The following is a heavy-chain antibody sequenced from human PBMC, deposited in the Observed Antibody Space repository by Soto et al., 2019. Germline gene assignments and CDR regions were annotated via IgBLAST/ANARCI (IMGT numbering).Heavy chain of an antibody. V-gene: IGHV4-4*02. D-gene: IGHD3-3*01. CDR1: GVSTSSGNW. CDR2: SYDRGTS. CDR3: ARGGYHTPGFDS. J-gene: IGHJ4*02. Sequence: QVQLQESGPRLVTPSETLSLTCAVSGVSTSSGNWWSWVRQPPGKGLEGIGESYDRGTSSHNPSLKSRVTIPLDTSKNQFSLHVNSVTAADTAVYFCARGGYHTPGFDSWGQGTLVTVSS.